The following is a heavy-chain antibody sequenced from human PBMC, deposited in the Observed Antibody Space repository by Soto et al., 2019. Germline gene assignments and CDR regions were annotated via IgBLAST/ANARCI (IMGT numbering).Heavy chain of an antibody. CDR2: ISSSSSYI. CDR1: GFTFSSYS. V-gene: IGHV3-21*01. CDR3: ARVGQIRSGGSCPAC. J-gene: IGHJ4*02. D-gene: IGHD2-15*01. Sequence: EVQLVESGGGLVKPGGSLRLSCAASGFTFSSYSMNWVRQAPGKGLEWVSSISSSSSYIYYADSVKGRFTISRDNAKNSLYLQMNSWRAEETAVYYRARVGQIRSGGSCPACWGQGTLVTSSS.